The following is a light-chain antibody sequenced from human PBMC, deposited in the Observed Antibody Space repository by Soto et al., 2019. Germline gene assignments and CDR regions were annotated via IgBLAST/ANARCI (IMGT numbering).Light chain of an antibody. V-gene: IGLV2-23*01. J-gene: IGLJ3*02. CDR1: SSDVGSFNL. CDR2: EAT. Sequence: QSALTQPASVSGSPGQSITISCTGTSSDVGSFNLVSWYQQYPGKAPQLMIYEATKRPSGVSNRFSGSKSGNTASLTISGLQAEDEADYYCCSYARNRDVLFGGGTKLTVL. CDR3: CSYARNRDVL.